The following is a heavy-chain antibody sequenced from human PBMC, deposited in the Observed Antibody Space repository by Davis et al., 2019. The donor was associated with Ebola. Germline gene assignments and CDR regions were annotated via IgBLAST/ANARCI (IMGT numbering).Heavy chain of an antibody. CDR2: IYYSGST. CDR3: ARAGKGSSSWQHYYYGMDV. J-gene: IGHJ6*02. Sequence: SETLSLTCTVSGGSISSYYWSWIRQPPGKGLEWIGYIYYSGSTNYNPSLKSRVTISVDTSKNQFSLKLSSVTAADTAVYYCARAGKGSSSWQHYYYGMDVWGQGTTVTVSS. CDR1: GGSISSYY. V-gene: IGHV4-59*01. D-gene: IGHD6-13*01.